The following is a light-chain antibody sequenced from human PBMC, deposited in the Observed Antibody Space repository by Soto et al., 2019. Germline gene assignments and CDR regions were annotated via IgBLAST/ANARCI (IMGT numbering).Light chain of an antibody. Sequence: QSVLTQSPSASASRGASVKLTCTLSSGPSNYAIAWHQQQSEKGPRYLMKLNSDGSHSKGDGIPDRFSGSSSGAERYLTISSLQSEDEADYYCQTWGSGIVVFGGGTKLTVL. J-gene: IGLJ2*01. V-gene: IGLV4-69*01. CDR2: LNSDGSH. CDR3: QTWGSGIVV. CDR1: SGPSNYA.